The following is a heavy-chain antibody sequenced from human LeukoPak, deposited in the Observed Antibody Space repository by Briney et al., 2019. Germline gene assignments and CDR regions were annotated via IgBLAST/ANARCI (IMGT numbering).Heavy chain of an antibody. D-gene: IGHD3-10*01. CDR1: GYTFTSYY. J-gene: IGHJ4*02. CDR3: ATGGYASGSDY. V-gene: IGHV1-46*01. Sequence: ASVKVSCKASGYTFTSYYMHWVRQAPGQGLEWMGIINPSGGSTTYAQRFQGRVTMTRDLSTSTVYMELSSLRSEDTAVYYCATGGYASGSDYWGQGTLVTVSS. CDR2: INPSGGST.